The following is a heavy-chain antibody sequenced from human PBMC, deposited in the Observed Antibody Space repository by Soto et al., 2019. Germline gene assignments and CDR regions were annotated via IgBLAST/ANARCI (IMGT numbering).Heavy chain of an antibody. J-gene: IGHJ5*02. V-gene: IGHV3-23*01. CDR1: GFTFSSYA. D-gene: IGHD3-22*01. CDR3: AKDPLHYYDSSGYTPWFDP. Sequence: PGGSLRLSCAASGFTFSSYAMSRVRQAPGKGLEWVSAISGSGGSTYYADSVKGRFTISRDNSKNTLYLQMNSLRAEDTAVYYCAKDPLHYYDSSGYTPWFDPWGQGTLVTVSS. CDR2: ISGSGGST.